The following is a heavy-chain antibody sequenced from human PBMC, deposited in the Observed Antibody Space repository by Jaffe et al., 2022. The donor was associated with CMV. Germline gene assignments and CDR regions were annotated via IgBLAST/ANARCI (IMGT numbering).Heavy chain of an antibody. V-gene: IGHV5-51*01. D-gene: IGHD5-18*01. CDR2: IYPGDSDT. CDR1: GYSFTSYW. CDR3: ARQSGDTAPFSGLYYFDY. Sequence: EVQLVQSGAEVKKPGESLKISCKGSGYSFTSYWIGWVRQMPGKGLEWMGIIYPGDSDTRYSPSFQGQVTISADKSISTAYLQWSSLKASDTAMYYCARQSGDTAPFSGLYYFDYWGQGTLVTVSS. J-gene: IGHJ4*02.